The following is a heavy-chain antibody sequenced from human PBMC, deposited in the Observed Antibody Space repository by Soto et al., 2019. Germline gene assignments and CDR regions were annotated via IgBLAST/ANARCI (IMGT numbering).Heavy chain of an antibody. V-gene: IGHV4-39*01. CDR1: GGSISGSSYY. CDR3: ARCPLYDFWSGYYPPNYYYYYMDV. D-gene: IGHD3-3*01. J-gene: IGHJ6*03. CDR2: IYYSGST. Sequence: PSETLSLTCTVSGGSISGSSYYWGWIRQPPGKGLEWIGSIYYSGSTYYNPSLKSRVTISVDTSKNQFSLKLSSVTAADTAVYYCARCPLYDFWSGYYPPNYYYYYMDVWGKGTTVTVSS.